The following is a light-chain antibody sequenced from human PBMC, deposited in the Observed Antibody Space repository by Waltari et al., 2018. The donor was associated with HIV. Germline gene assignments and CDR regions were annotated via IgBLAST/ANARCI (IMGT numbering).Light chain of an antibody. V-gene: IGLV2-14*03. CDR2: DVI. J-gene: IGLJ3*02. CDR3: ASYTARSIPWV. Sequence: QSALTQPASVSGSPGQSITISCTGTSSDIGGYNYVSWYQQHPGKPPKGLIYDVINRPSVISDRFSGSKSGSTASLTISGLQAEDEADYYCASYTARSIPWVFGGGTKLTVV. CDR1: SSDIGGYNY.